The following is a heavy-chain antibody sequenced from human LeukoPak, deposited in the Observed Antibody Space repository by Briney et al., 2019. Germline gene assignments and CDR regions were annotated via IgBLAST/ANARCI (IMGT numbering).Heavy chain of an antibody. CDR1: GFTFSNYW. CDR2: INIDGSYT. CDR3: ARDFDAGGTPGDGFDY. V-gene: IGHV3-74*01. D-gene: IGHD4-23*01. J-gene: IGHJ4*02. Sequence: QPGGSLRLSCAASGFTFSNYWMHWVRQSPGKGPVWVARINIDGSYTSYADSVKGRFTISRDDAKNTLYLQMSSLRAEDTAVYYCARDFDAGGTPGDGFDYWGRGTLVTVSS.